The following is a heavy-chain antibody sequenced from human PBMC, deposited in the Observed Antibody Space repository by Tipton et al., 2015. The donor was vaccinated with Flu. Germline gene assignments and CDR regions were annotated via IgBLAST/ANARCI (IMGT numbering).Heavy chain of an antibody. D-gene: IGHD6-19*01. CDR1: GGSISSSSYY. CDR3: ARLTPIAVAGLPLN. V-gene: IGHV4-39*01. Sequence: TLSLTCTVSGGSISSSSYYWGWIRQPPGKGLEWIGSIYYSGSTYYNPSLKSRVTISVDTSKNQFSLKLSSVTAADTAVYYCARLTPIAVAGLPLNWGQGTLVTVSS. J-gene: IGHJ4*02. CDR2: IYYSGST.